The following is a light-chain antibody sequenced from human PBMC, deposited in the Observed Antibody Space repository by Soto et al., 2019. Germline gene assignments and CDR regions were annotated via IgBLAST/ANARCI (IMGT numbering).Light chain of an antibody. CDR2: SDN. V-gene: IGLV1-44*01. J-gene: IGLJ7*01. CDR3: AAWDDSLDGPV. CDR1: SSNIGRNA. Sequence: QSVLTQPPSASGAPGQRVTISCSGSSSNIGRNAVNWYQQLPGTTPKLLIYSDNQRPSGVPDRFSASKSGTSASLAISGLHSEDENEYYCAAWDDSLDGPVFGGGTQLTVL.